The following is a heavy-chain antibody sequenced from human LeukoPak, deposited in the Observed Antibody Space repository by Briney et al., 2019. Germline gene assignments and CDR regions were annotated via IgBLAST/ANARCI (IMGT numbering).Heavy chain of an antibody. J-gene: IGHJ4*02. D-gene: IGHD1-26*01. Sequence: GGSLRLSCGASGFTFTKYAMSWVRQGPGKGLEWVSAISSSGDKTHYVDSVKGRFTISRDNSRNTVYPQMNSLRVEDAALYYCAKGLEPATDVKQTFDFWGQGALVTVSS. CDR3: AKGLEPATDVKQTFDF. CDR2: ISSSGDKT. V-gene: IGHV3-23*01. CDR1: GFTFTKYA.